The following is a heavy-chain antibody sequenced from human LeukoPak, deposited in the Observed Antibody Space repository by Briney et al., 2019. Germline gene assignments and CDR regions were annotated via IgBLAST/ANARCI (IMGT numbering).Heavy chain of an antibody. CDR3: ARERYSSSWYHHYYYYYGMDV. Sequence: SETLSLTCTVSGGSISSGSYYWSWIRQPAGKGLEWIGRIYASGSTNYNPSLKSRVTISVDTSKNQFSLKLSSVTAADTAVYYCARERYSSSWYHHYYYYYGMDVWGQGTTVTVSS. D-gene: IGHD6-13*01. J-gene: IGHJ6*02. CDR2: IYASGST. V-gene: IGHV4-61*02. CDR1: GGSISSGSYY.